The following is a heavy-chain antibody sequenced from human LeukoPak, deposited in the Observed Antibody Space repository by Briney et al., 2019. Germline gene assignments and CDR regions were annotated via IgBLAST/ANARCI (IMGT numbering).Heavy chain of an antibody. CDR3: ARLRYYAMDV. Sequence: GGSLRLSCAASGFTFSTYDMNWVRQAPGKGLEWVSYISSSRRTISYADSVKGRFTISRDNAKNSLYLQMNSLRAEDTAVYYCARLRYYAMDVWGQGTTVTASS. CDR2: ISSSRRTI. J-gene: IGHJ6*02. V-gene: IGHV3-48*01. CDR1: GFTFSTYD.